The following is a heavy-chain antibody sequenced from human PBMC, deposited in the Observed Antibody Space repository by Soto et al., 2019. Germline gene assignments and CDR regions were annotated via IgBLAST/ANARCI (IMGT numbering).Heavy chain of an antibody. CDR1: GFTFDDYA. CDR2: ITWNSGGI. V-gene: IGHV3-9*01. J-gene: IGHJ6*02. CDR3: AKCGTITYDYGMAV. D-gene: IGHD3-16*01. Sequence: EVQLVESGGGLVQPGKSLRLSCAASGFTFDDYAMHWVRQVPGKGLEWVAGITWNSGGIGYADSVKGRFTISRDNAKESLYLEMRSLRAEDTALYYGAKCGTITYDYGMAVWGPGTAVTVSS.